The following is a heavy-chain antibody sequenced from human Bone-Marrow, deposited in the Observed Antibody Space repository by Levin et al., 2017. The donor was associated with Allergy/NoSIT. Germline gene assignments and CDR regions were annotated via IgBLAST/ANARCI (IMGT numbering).Heavy chain of an antibody. CDR1: GFTFSGFT. Sequence: GGSLRLSCVASGFTFSGFTMSWVRQAPGKGMEWVSSISDSGDSTYYVDSVKGRFTISRDNSKNTLYLQMNSLRADDTALYYCTKRRSEPSDPAHFNSWGRGTPVIVSS. D-gene: IGHD2-2*01. CDR3: TKRRSEPSDPAHFNS. CDR2: ISDSGDST. J-gene: IGHJ4*02. V-gene: IGHV3-23*01.